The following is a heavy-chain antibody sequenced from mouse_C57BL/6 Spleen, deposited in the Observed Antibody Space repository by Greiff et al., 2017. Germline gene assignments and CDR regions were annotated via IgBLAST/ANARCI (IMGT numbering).Heavy chain of an antibody. Sequence: QVQLQQSGPELVKPGASVKISCKASGYAFSSSWMNWVKQRPGKGLEWIGRIYPGDGDTNYNGKFKGKATLTADKSSSTAYMQLSSLTSEDSAVYFCARPLRFYAMDDWGKGTSVTVSS. CDR1: GYAFSSSW. J-gene: IGHJ4*01. CDR3: ARPLRFYAMDD. CDR2: IYPGDGDT. D-gene: IGHD1-1*01. V-gene: IGHV1-82*01.